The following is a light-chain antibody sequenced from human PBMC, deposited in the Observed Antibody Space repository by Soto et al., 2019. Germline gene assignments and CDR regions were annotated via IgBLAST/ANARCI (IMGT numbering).Light chain of an antibody. CDR1: SSNIGAGYD. J-gene: IGLJ1*01. CDR3: QSFDTSLSAYV. Sequence: QSVLTQPPSVSGAPGQRVTISCTGSSSNIGAGYDVHWYQQLPGTAPKVLIYGNNNRPSGVPDRFSGSKSGTSASLAITGLHAEDEADYYCQSFDTSLSAYVFGTGTKLTVL. V-gene: IGLV1-40*01. CDR2: GNN.